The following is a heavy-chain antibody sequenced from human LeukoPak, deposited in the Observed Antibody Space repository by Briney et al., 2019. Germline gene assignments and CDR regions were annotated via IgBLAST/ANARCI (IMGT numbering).Heavy chain of an antibody. CDR2: ISAYNGNT. CDR1: GYTFTSYG. Sequence: ASVKVSCKASGYTFTSYGISWVRQAPGQGLEWMGWISAYNGNTNYAQKLQGRVTMTTDTSTSTAYMELTRLTSDDTAVYYCARREWRGYYGEYWGQGPLVLVSS. V-gene: IGHV1-18*01. J-gene: IGHJ4*02. CDR3: ARREWRGYYGEY. D-gene: IGHD3-3*01.